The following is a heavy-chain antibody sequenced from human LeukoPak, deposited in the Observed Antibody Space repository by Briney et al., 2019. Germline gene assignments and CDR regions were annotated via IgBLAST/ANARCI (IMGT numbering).Heavy chain of an antibody. CDR1: GFTFNNYA. V-gene: IGHV3-23*01. CDR3: AKRDGYNSNPLKD. J-gene: IGHJ4*02. Sequence: GGSLRLSCAASGFTFNNYAMSWVRQAPGKGLEWVSTSGHSGNTYYADSVKGRFTISRDNSKNTLYLQMNSLRAEDTALYYCAKRDGYNSNPLKDWGQGTLVTVSS. CDR2: SGHSGNT. D-gene: IGHD5-24*01.